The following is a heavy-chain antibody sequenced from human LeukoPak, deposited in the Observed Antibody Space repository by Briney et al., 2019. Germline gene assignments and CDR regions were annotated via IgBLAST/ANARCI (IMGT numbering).Heavy chain of an antibody. D-gene: IGHD3-16*01. CDR1: TFTFSSYW. CDR3: AGGTYYYEF. J-gene: IGHJ4*02. V-gene: IGHV3-7*04. CDR2: MNQLGNEK. Sequence: GGSLRLSCAASTFTFSSYWMSWVRQAPGKGLEWVAYMNQLGNEKNYLDSVKGRFTISRDNAKNSLYLQMTSLRAEDTAVYYCAGGTYYYEFWGQGTLVTVSS.